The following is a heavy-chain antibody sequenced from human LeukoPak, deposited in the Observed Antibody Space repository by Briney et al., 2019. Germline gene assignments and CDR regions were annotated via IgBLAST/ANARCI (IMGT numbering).Heavy chain of an antibody. CDR1: GYSFTSYW. Sequence: GESLKISCKGSGYSFTSYWIGWVRQMPGKGLEWMGIIYPGDSDTRYSPSFQGQVTISADRSISTAYLQWSSLKASDTAMYYCAKRRMTTVTTETAFDIWGQGTMVTVSS. CDR2: IYPGDSDT. D-gene: IGHD4-17*01. J-gene: IGHJ3*02. CDR3: AKRRMTTVTTETAFDI. V-gene: IGHV5-51*01.